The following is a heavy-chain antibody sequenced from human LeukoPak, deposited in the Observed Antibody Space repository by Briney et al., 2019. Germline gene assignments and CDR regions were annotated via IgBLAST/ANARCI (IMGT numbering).Heavy chain of an antibody. D-gene: IGHD3-10*02. CDR3: AELGITMIGGV. CDR2: FSGSGGST. CDR1: GFTFSSYA. J-gene: IGHJ6*04. Sequence: GGSLRLSCAASGFTFSSYAMSWVRQAPGKGLECISGFSGSGGSTYYADSVKGRFTISRDNAKNSLYLQMNSLRAEDTAVYYCAELGITMIGGVWGKGTTVTISS. V-gene: IGHV3-23*01.